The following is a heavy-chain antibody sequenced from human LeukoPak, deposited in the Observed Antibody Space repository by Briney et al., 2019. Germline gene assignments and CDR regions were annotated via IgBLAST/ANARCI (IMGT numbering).Heavy chain of an antibody. CDR1: GFTFSDYY. CDR2: ISSSGSTI. J-gene: IGHJ4*02. Sequence: GGSLRLSCAASGFTFSDYYMSWLRPAPGEGLEWVSYISSSGSTIYYADSVKGRFTISRDNAKNSLYLQMNSLRAEDTAVYYCARFRDFWSGFDYWGQGTLVTVSS. CDR3: ARFRDFWSGFDY. D-gene: IGHD3-3*01. V-gene: IGHV3-11*01.